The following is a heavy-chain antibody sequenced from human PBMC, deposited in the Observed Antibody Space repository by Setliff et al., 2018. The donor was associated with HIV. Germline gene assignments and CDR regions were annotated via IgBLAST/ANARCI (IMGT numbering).Heavy chain of an antibody. CDR2: ISSSGSTI. V-gene: IGHV3-11*04. D-gene: IGHD6-19*01. J-gene: IGHJ3*02. CDR3: ARTPLAGTYEDASDI. Sequence: GGSLRLSCAASGFTFSDYYMSWIRQAPGKGLEWVSYISSSGSTIYYADSVKGRFTISRDNAKNSLYLQMNSLRAEDTAVYYCARTPLAGTYEDASDIWGQGTMVTVSS. CDR1: GFTFSDYY.